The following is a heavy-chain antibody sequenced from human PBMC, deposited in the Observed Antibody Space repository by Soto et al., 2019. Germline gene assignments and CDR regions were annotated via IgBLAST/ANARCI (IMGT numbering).Heavy chain of an antibody. D-gene: IGHD1-26*01. CDR3: ASGRYGDY. CDR2: ISAHNGNT. Sequence: QVHLVQSGAEVKKPGASVKVSCKGSGYAFTTYGITWVRQAPGQGLEWMGWISAHNGNTNYAQKHQGRDTVTRDTSPSTAYMELRSLRSDDTAVYYCASGRYGDYWGQGSLVTVSS. CDR1: GYAFTTYG. V-gene: IGHV1-18*01. J-gene: IGHJ4*02.